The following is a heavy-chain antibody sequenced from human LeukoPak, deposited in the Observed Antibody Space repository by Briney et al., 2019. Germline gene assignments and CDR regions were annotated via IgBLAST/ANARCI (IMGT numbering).Heavy chain of an antibody. V-gene: IGHV4-31*03. J-gene: IGHJ4*02. CDR2: IYYSGST. Sequence: SETLSLTCTVSGGSISSGGYYWSWLRQHPGKGLEWIGYIYYSGSTYYNPSLKSRFTISVDTSKNQFSLKLSSVTAADTAVYYCARGSYYYGSGSYYYFDYWGQGTLVTVSS. CDR3: ARGSYYYGSGSYYYFDY. D-gene: IGHD3-10*01. CDR1: GGSISSGGYY.